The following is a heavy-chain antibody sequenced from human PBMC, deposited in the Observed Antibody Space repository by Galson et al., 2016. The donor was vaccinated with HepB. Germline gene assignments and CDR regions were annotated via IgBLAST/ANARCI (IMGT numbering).Heavy chain of an antibody. Sequence: SETLSLTCTVSGGSISSSYYWAWIRQPPGKGLEWIASIYYSGTSYYKPSLTSRVTISVDTSKSQFSLKVRSVTAADTAVYYCARHAGTSYEHYYMDVWGRGPTVAVTS. CDR1: GGSISSSYY. J-gene: IGHJ6*03. CDR2: IYYSGTS. CDR3: ARHAGTSYEHYYMDV. V-gene: IGHV4-39*01. D-gene: IGHD1-7*01.